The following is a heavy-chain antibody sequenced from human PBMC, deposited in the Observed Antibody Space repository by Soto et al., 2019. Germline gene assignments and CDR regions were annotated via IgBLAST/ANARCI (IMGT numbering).Heavy chain of an antibody. V-gene: IGHV3-21*01. CDR2: ISGSGST. Sequence: EVQLVESGGGLVKPGGSLRLSCAVSGFTFSSCTMNWVRQDPGKGLEWVSSISGSGSTYYADSVKGRFTVSRDNAKNSLYLQMSSLRAEDTAVYYCSREVQPVVRREYDYWGQGTLVTVSS. CDR3: SREVQPVVRREYDY. CDR1: GFTFSSCT. J-gene: IGHJ4*02. D-gene: IGHD1-1*01.